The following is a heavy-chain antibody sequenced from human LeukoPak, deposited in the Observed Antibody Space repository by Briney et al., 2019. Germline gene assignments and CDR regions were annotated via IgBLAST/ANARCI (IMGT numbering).Heavy chain of an antibody. V-gene: IGHV4-38-2*01. Sequence: PSETLSLTCGVSGYSISSGYYWGWIRQPPGKGLEWIGSIYHSGSTYYNPSLKSRVTISVETSKNQFSLKLSYVTAADTAVYYCARLGGGRSGYCDYWGQGTVVTVSS. CDR3: ARLGGGRSGYCDY. CDR2: IYHSGST. D-gene: IGHD2-21*01. CDR1: GYSISSGYY. J-gene: IGHJ4*02.